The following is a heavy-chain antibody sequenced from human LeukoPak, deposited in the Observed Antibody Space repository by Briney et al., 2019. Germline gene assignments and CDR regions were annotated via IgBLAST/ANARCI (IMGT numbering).Heavy chain of an antibody. J-gene: IGHJ4*02. D-gene: IGHD2-15*01. CDR2: ISYDGSNK. V-gene: IGHV3-30*18. Sequence: GRSLRLSCPASGFTFSSYGMHWVRQAPGKGLEWVAVISYDGSNKYYADSVKGRFTISRDNSKNTLYLQMNSLRAEDTAVYYCAKARMVAATRSGFDYWGQGTLVTVSS. CDR3: AKARMVAATRSGFDY. CDR1: GFTFSSYG.